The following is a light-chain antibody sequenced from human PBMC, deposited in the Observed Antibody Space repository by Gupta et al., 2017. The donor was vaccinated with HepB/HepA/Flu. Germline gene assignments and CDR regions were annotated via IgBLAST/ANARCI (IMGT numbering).Light chain of an antibody. CDR2: EVN. Sequence: QSALTQPPSASGSPGQSVTISCTGTSSDVGAYNYVTWYQQHPGKAPKLMIYEVNKRPSGVPDRFSGSKSGNTASLTVSGPQAEDEADYYCSSYAGSNNLVFGGGTKLTVL. V-gene: IGLV2-8*01. J-gene: IGLJ2*01. CDR1: SSDVGAYNY. CDR3: SSYAGSNNLV.